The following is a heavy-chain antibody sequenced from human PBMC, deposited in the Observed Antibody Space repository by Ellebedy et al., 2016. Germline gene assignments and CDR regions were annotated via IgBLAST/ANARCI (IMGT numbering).Heavy chain of an antibody. V-gene: IGHV3-30*04. J-gene: IGHJ4*02. Sequence: GESLKISXAASGFTFSSYAMHWVRQAPGKGLEWVAVISYDGSNKYYADSVKGRFTISRDNSKNTLYLQMNSLRAEDTAVYYCAKDLGVVVPAAIDYWGQGTLVTVSS. CDR1: GFTFSSYA. CDR2: ISYDGSNK. CDR3: AKDLGVVVPAAIDY. D-gene: IGHD2-2*01.